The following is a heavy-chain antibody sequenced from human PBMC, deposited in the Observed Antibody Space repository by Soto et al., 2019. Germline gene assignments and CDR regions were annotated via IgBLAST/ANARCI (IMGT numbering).Heavy chain of an antibody. Sequence: XSLRLSCAASGFTFSSYGMHWVRQAPGKGLEWVAVIWYDGSNKYYADSVKGRFTISRDNSKNTLYLQMNSLRAEDTAVYYCARDDGYSGYGTFDYWGQGTLVTVSS. CDR3: ARDDGYSGYGTFDY. V-gene: IGHV3-33*01. D-gene: IGHD5-12*01. CDR2: IWYDGSNK. J-gene: IGHJ4*02. CDR1: GFTFSSYG.